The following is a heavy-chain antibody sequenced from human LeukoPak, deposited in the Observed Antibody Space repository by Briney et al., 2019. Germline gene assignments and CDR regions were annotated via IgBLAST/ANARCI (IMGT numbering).Heavy chain of an antibody. CDR2: IYPGDSDT. D-gene: IGHD2-15*01. J-gene: IGHJ5*02. CDR3: ARPGSGNGWFDL. Sequence: GESLKISCKGSGYNFINYWIGWVRQMPVKGLEWMGVIYPGDSDTAYSPSFQGQVTISADKSISTAYLQWASLKASDTAMYYCARPGSGNGWFDLWGQGTLVTVSS. V-gene: IGHV5-51*01. CDR1: GYNFINYW.